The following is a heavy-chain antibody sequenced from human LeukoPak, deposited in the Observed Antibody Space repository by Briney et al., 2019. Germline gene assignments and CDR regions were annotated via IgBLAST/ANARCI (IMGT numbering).Heavy chain of an antibody. CDR1: GGSISSGGYY. V-gene: IGHV4-31*03. CDR3: ARGPPTYSSSRSIQYYFDY. D-gene: IGHD6-13*01. J-gene: IGHJ4*02. Sequence: SETLSLTCTVSGGSISSGGYYWSWIRQHPGKGLEWIGYIYYSGSTYYNPSLKSRVTISVDTSKNQFSLKLSSVTAADTAVYYCARGPPTYSSSRSIQYYFDYWGQGTLVTVSS. CDR2: IYYSGST.